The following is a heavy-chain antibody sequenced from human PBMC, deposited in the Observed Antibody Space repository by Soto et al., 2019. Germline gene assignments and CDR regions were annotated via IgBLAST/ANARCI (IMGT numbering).Heavy chain of an antibody. CDR1: GFTFSSYS. CDR3: ARSLVGTTVTADY. CDR2: ISSSSSYI. J-gene: IGHJ4*01. Sequence: PGGSLRLACAASGFTFSSYSMNWVRQAPGKGLEWVSSISSSSSYIYYADSVKGRFTISRDNAKNSLYLQMNSLRAEDTAVYYCARSLVGTTVTADYWGHGTLVTVSS. V-gene: IGHV3-21*01. D-gene: IGHD4-17*01.